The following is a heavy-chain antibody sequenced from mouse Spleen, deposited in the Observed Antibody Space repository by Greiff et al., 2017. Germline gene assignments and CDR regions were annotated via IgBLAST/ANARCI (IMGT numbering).Heavy chain of an antibody. CDR1: GYSFTGYY. CDR3: ARRQLGLPFAY. V-gene: IGHV1-42*01. D-gene: IGHD3-2*01. J-gene: IGHJ3*01. CDR2: INPSTGGT. Sequence: EVKLMESGPELVKPGASVKISCKASGYSFTGYYMNWVKQSPEKSLEWIGEINPSTGGTTYNQKFKAKATLTVDKSSSTAYMQLKSLTSEDSAVYYCARRQLGLPFAYWGQGTLVTVSA.